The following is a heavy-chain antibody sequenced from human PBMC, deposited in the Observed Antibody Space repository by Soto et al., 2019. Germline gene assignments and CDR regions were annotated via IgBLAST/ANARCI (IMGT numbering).Heavy chain of an antibody. CDR1: GGSISSGGYS. CDR3: ARGLSSHYDY. D-gene: IGHD6-13*01. V-gene: IGHV4-30-2*01. J-gene: IGHJ4*02. Sequence: SETLSLTCAVSGGSISSGGYSWSWIRQPPGKGLEWIGYIYHSGSTYYNPSLKSRVTISVDRSKNQFSLKLSSVTAADTAVYYCARGLSSHYDYWGQGTLVTVSS. CDR2: IYHSGST.